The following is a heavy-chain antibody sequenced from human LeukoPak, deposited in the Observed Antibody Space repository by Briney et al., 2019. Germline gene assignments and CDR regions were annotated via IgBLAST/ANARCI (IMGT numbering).Heavy chain of an antibody. Sequence: GRSLRLSCAASGFTFSSYGMHWVRQAPGKGLEWVAVISYDGSNKYYADSVKGRFTISRDNAKNTLYLQMTSLRAEDTALYYCAREAFQFGQYYFDYWGQGTPVTVSS. CDR1: GFTFSSYG. D-gene: IGHD3-10*01. J-gene: IGHJ4*02. CDR3: AREAFQFGQYYFDY. CDR2: ISYDGSNK. V-gene: IGHV3-30*03.